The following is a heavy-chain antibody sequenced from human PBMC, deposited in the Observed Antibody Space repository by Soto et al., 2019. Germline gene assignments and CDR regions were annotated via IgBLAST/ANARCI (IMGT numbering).Heavy chain of an antibody. CDR1: GGSFSGYY. Sequence: SETLSLTCAVYGGSFSGYYWSWIRQPPGKGLEWIGEINHSGSTNYNPSLKSRVTISVDTSNNQFSLKLSSVTAADTAVYYCARGXHLLGGGYYYYGMDVWGQGTTVTVSS. V-gene: IGHV4-34*01. J-gene: IGHJ6*02. CDR3: ARGXHLLGGGYYYYGMDV. D-gene: IGHD3-16*01. CDR2: INHSGST.